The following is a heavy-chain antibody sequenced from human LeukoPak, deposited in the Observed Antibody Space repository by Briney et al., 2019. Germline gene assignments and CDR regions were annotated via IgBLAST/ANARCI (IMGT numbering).Heavy chain of an antibody. CDR3: AKSYSVYYYDSSGYYDY. V-gene: IGHV3-33*06. Sequence: GGSLRLSCAASGFTFSSYGMHWVRQAPGKGLEGVAVIWYYGSNKYYADSVKGRFTISRDNSKNTLYLQMNSLRAEDTAVYYCAKSYSVYYYDSSGYYDYWGQGTLVTVSS. J-gene: IGHJ4*02. CDR2: IWYYGSNK. D-gene: IGHD3-22*01. CDR1: GFTFSSYG.